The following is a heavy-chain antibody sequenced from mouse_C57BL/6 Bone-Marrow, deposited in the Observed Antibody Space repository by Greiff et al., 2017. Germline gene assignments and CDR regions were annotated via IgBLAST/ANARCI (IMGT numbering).Heavy chain of an antibody. CDR2: FTMYSDAT. CDR3: ALIGYDYDEAWFAY. Sequence: LQQSGAELVRPGSSVKLSCKDSYFAFMASAMHWVKQRPGHGLEWIGSFTMYSDATEYSENFKGKATLTTNTSSSTAYMELSSLTSEDSAVYYCALIGYDYDEAWFAYWGQGTLVTVSA. D-gene: IGHD2-4*01. V-gene: IGHV1-49*01. CDR1: YFAFMASA. J-gene: IGHJ3*01.